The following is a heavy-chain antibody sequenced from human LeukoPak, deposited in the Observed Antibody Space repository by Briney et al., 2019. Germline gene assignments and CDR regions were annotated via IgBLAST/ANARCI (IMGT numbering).Heavy chain of an antibody. V-gene: IGHV4-39*07. D-gene: IGHD2-15*01. J-gene: IGHJ3*02. Sequence: SETLSLTYTVSGGSISSSSYYWDWIRQPPGKGLEWIGSIYYSGSTYYNPSLKSRVTISVDTSKNQFSLKLSSVTAADTAVYYCARDKPHSVAAPLDAFDIWGQGTMVTVSS. CDR1: GGSISSSSYY. CDR3: ARDKPHSVAAPLDAFDI. CDR2: IYYSGST.